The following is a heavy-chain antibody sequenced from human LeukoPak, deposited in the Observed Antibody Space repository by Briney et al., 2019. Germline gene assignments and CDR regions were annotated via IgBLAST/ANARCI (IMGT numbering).Heavy chain of an antibody. D-gene: IGHD3-10*01. J-gene: IGHJ6*02. CDR2: VFDSGST. Sequence: SETLSLTCTVSGGSISRTSYYWDWIRQPPGKGLEWIGNVFDSGSTHYNPSLKSRVTISVDTSKNQFSLRLSSVTAADTAVYYCARDRKVRGPSRGYYYYGMDVWGQGTTVTVSS. V-gene: IGHV4-39*07. CDR3: ARDRKVRGPSRGYYYYGMDV. CDR1: GGSISRTSYY.